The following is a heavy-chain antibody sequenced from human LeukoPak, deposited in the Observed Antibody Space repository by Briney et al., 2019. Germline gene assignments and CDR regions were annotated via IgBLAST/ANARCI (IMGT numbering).Heavy chain of an antibody. Sequence: ASVKVSCKASGGTFSSYAISWVRQAPGQGLEWMGRIIPILGIANYAQKCQGRVTITADKSTSTAYMELSSLRSEDTAVYYCARGAAAAGKRRDNWFDPWGQGTLVTVSS. CDR3: ARGAAAAGKRRDNWFDP. D-gene: IGHD6-13*01. CDR1: GGTFSSYA. V-gene: IGHV1-69*04. J-gene: IGHJ5*02. CDR2: IIPILGIA.